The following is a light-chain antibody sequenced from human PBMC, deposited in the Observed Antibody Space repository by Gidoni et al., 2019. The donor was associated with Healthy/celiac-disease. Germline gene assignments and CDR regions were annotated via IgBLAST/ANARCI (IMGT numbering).Light chain of an antibody. V-gene: IGKV1-8*01. J-gene: IGKJ4*01. CDR2: GAS. Sequence: ASRMTQSPSSFSASTGDRVTIPRRASQGISSYLAWYQQQPGTAPQLLIFGASTLQSGVPARCSGGGAATDFTLTISRLQYEDFATYYCQQYYSYPLTFGGGTKVEIK. CDR3: QQYYSYPLT. CDR1: QGISSY.